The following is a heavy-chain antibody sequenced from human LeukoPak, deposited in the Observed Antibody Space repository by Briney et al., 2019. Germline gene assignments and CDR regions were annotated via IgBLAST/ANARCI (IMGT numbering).Heavy chain of an antibody. Sequence: GRSLRLSCAASGFTFSSYGMHWVRQAPGKGLEWVAVIWYDGSNKYYADSVKGRFTISRDNSKNTLYLQMNSLRAEDTAVYYCAKDLPAYSYVHYFDYWGQGTLVTVSS. CDR3: AKDLPAYSYVHYFDY. V-gene: IGHV3-33*06. CDR2: IWYDGSNK. J-gene: IGHJ4*02. D-gene: IGHD5-18*01. CDR1: GFTFSSYG.